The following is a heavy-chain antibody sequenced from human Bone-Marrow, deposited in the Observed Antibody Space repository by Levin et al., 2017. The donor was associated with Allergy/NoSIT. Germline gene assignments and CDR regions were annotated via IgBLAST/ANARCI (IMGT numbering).Heavy chain of an antibody. CDR2: INTGNGET. J-gene: IGHJ4*02. V-gene: IGHV1-3*04. CDR1: GYSFTNYA. Sequence: ASVKVSCKASGYSFTNYAMHWVRQAPGQRPEWMGWINTGNGETKFLQNFQGRVILTRDISASTAYMELPSLSPEDTAVYYCAAIDYGDYWGQGTLVMVSS. D-gene: IGHD2-21*01. CDR3: AAIDYGDY.